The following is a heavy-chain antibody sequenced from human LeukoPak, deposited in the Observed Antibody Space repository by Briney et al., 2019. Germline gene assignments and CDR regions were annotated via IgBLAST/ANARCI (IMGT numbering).Heavy chain of an antibody. CDR3: ARDSHYSSSSNNAFDY. J-gene: IGHJ4*02. Sequence: GGSLRLSCAASGFTFSSYEMHWVRQAPGKGLEWVSYISGSGRTINHADSVKGRFTIPRDNAKNSLYLQMNSLRAEDTAVYYCARDSHYSSSSNNAFDYWGRGTLVTVSS. CDR2: ISGSGRTI. V-gene: IGHV3-48*03. CDR1: GFTFSSYE. D-gene: IGHD6-6*01.